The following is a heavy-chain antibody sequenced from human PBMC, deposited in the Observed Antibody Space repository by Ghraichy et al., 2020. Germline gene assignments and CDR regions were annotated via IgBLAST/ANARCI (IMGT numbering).Heavy chain of an antibody. CDR1: GFNFSSHW. D-gene: IGHD6-19*01. CDR2: IKADGSSK. V-gene: IGHV3-7*03. J-gene: IGHJ4*02. CDR3: ARWEYISGWYFYDY. Sequence: GGSLRLSCAASGFNFSSHWMSWVRQSPGKGLEWVANIKADGSSKYYVDPVKGRFTISRDNAKNSLYLQMNSLRAEDTAVYHCARWEYISGWYFYDYWGQGILVTVSS.